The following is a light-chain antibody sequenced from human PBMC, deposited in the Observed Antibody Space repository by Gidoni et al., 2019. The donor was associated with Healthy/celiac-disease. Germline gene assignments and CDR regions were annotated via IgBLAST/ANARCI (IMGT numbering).Light chain of an antibody. V-gene: IGKV3-11*01. Sequence: EIVLTQSPATLSLSPGERATLSCRASQSVSSYLAWYQQKPGQAPRLLIYDASNRATGIPARLSGSGSGTDFTLTISSLEPEDFAVYYCQQRSNWPPGSYTFXQXTKLEIK. CDR1: QSVSSY. CDR2: DAS. CDR3: QQRSNWPPGSYT. J-gene: IGKJ2*01.